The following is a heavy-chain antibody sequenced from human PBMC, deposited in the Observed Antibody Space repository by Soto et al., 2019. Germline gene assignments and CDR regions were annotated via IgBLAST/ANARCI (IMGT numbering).Heavy chain of an antibody. V-gene: IGHV4-59*08. CDR2: IYYSGST. Sequence: SETLSLTCTVSGCSISSYYWSWIRQPPGKGLEWIGYIYYSGSTNYNPSLKSRVTISVDTSKNQFSLKLSSVTAADTAVYYCARGYCSGGSCYRYYYYYMDVWGKGTTVTVSS. D-gene: IGHD2-15*01. CDR1: GCSISSYY. J-gene: IGHJ6*03. CDR3: ARGYCSGGSCYRYYYYYMDV.